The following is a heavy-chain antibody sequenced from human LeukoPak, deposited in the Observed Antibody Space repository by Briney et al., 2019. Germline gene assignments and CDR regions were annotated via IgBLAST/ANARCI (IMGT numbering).Heavy chain of an antibody. Sequence: SETLSLTCTVSGGLIGTSDDYWAWIRQPPGKGLEWIGSLSYSGNTYYNPSLKSRVTISGDRSTNHFSLKMTSMTAADTAVYYCARHFDYWGQGIPVTVSS. CDR1: GGLIGTSDDY. CDR3: ARHFDY. CDR2: LSYSGNT. V-gene: IGHV4-39*01. J-gene: IGHJ4*02.